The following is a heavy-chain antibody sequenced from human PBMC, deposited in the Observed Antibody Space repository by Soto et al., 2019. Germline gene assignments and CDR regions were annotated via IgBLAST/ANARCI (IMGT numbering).Heavy chain of an antibody. CDR2: ISGNGGST. V-gene: IGHV3-23*01. CDR1: GFTFSSYA. D-gene: IGHD1-26*01. J-gene: IGHJ4*02. Sequence: EVQLLESGGGLVQPGGSLRLSCAASGFTFSSYAMSWVRQAPGKGLEWVSLISGNGGSTYYADSVKGRFTISRDNSRNTMYLQMNSLRAEDTAVYYCTKVDFKVGGTIDSWGQGTLLTVSS. CDR3: TKVDFKVGGTIDS.